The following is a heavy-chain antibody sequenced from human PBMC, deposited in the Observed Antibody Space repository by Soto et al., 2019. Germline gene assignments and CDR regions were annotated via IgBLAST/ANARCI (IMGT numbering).Heavy chain of an antibody. Sequence: QVQLQESGPGLVKPSETLSLTCTVSGGSIRSHYWSWVRESPGKGLEWIGYIYYSGTTNYNPSLKCRVILSVDTSNNQFSLKLNCVTAADTAVYYCARHGDCSSISCSYYHYLDVWGEGTTVTISS. J-gene: IGHJ6*03. CDR1: GGSIRSHY. V-gene: IGHV4-59*08. CDR3: ARHGDCSSISCSYYHYLDV. D-gene: IGHD2-2*01. CDR2: IYYSGTT.